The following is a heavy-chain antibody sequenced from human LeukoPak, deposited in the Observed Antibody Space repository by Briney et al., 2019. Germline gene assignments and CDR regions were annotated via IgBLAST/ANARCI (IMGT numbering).Heavy chain of an antibody. CDR2: IYSTRST. CDR1: GGSFSTYY. CDR3: ARFSNYYDSSIHYLDY. D-gene: IGHD3-22*01. V-gene: IGHV4-59*01. Sequence: SETLSLTCTLSGGSFSTYYWSWIRQSPEKGLESIGFIYSTRSTNYNPSLKSRVTISIDTSQNQFSLRLSSVTAADTAVYYCARFSNYYDSSIHYLDYRGQGTLVSVSS. J-gene: IGHJ4*02.